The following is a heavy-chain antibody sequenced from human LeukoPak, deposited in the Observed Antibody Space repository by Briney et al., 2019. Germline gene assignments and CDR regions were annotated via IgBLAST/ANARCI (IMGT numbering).Heavy chain of an antibody. CDR1: GGTFSSYA. J-gene: IGHJ6*04. CDR3: ARGHGGNSVPPDV. Sequence: VASVKVSCKASGGTFSSYAISWVRQAPGQGLEWMGGTIPIFGTANYAQKFQGRVTITTDESTSTAYMELSSLRSEDTAVYYCARGHGGNSVPPDVWGKGTTVTVSS. D-gene: IGHD4-23*01. CDR2: TIPIFGTA. V-gene: IGHV1-69*05.